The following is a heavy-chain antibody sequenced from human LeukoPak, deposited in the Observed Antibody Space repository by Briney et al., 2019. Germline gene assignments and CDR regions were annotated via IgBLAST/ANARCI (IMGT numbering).Heavy chain of an antibody. CDR1: GGTFSSYT. CDR3: ARVPYSYGYKDY. V-gene: IGHV1-69*02. D-gene: IGHD5-18*01. Sequence: SVKVSCKASGGTFSSYTISWVRQAPGQGLEWMGRIIPILGIANYAQKFQGRVTITADKSTSTAYMELSSLRSDDTAVYYCARVPYSYGYKDYWVQGSLVTVSS. J-gene: IGHJ4*02. CDR2: IIPILGIA.